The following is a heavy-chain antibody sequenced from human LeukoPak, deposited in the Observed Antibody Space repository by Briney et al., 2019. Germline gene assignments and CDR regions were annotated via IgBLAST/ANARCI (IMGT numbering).Heavy chain of an antibody. CDR2: INHSGST. D-gene: IGHD3-3*01. Sequence: SETLSLTCTVSGGSISSYYWSWIRQPPGKGLEWIGEINHSGSTNYNPSLKSRVTISVDTSKNQFSLKLSSVTAADTAVYYCARKAPSFGVVKGAFDIWGQGTMVTVSS. V-gene: IGHV4-34*01. CDR1: GGSISSYY. CDR3: ARKAPSFGVVKGAFDI. J-gene: IGHJ3*02.